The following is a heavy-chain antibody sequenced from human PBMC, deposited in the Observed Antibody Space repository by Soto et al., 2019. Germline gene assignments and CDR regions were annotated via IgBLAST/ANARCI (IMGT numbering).Heavy chain of an antibody. V-gene: IGHV3-53*01. CDR3: AKSQRVDY. Sequence: LRLSCAASGFTVSNTYMSWVRQAPGKGLECVSIIYSDGRTFYADSVKGRFTISRDNSKNTLFLQMNSLREEDTAVYYCAKSQRVDYWGQGTLVTVSS. D-gene: IGHD6-25*01. J-gene: IGHJ4*02. CDR2: IYSDGRT. CDR1: GFTVSNTY.